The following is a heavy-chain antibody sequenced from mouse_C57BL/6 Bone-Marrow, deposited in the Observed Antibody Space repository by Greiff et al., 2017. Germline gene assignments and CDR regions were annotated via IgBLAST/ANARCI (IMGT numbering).Heavy chain of an antibody. CDR2: INPNNGGT. Sequence: EVQLQQSGPELVKPGASVKMSCKASGYTFTDYNMHWVKQSPGKSLEWIGYINPNNGGTSYNQKFKGKATLTVNKSSSTAYMELRSLTSEDSAVYYCARLGYCGSSYVAWFAYWGRGTRVTVSA. CDR3: ARLGYCGSSYVAWFAY. V-gene: IGHV1-22*01. D-gene: IGHD1-1*01. CDR1: GYTFTDYN. J-gene: IGHJ3*01.